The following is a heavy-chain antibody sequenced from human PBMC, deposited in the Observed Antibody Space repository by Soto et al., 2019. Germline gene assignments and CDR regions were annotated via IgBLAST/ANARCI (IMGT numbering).Heavy chain of an antibody. CDR3: ARHLRPYGMDV. CDR2: IYPGDSDI. J-gene: IGHJ6*02. V-gene: IGHV5-51*01. CDR1: GYSFTDYW. Sequence: LKISCKGSGYSFTDYWIAWVRQTPGKGLEWMGIIYPGDSDIRYSPSFQGQVTISAEKSITTAYVQWSSLKASDTAMYYCARHLRPYGMDVWGLGTTVTVSS.